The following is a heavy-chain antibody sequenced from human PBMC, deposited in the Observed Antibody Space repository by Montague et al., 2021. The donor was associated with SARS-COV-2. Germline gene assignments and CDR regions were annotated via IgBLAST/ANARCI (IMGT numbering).Heavy chain of an antibody. CDR2: IYYSGST. CDR1: GGSINSYY. CDR3: AGRPTTSYSSGWYLFYYAMDV. J-gene: IGHJ6*02. V-gene: IGHV4-59*01. Sequence: SETLSFTCAVSGGSINSYYWSWIRQPPGKGLEWIGYIYYSGSTIYNPSLKSRVTISIDTSKNQFSLKLNSVTAADTAVYYCAGRPTTSYSSGWYLFYYAMDVWGQGTTVTVSS. D-gene: IGHD6-19*01.